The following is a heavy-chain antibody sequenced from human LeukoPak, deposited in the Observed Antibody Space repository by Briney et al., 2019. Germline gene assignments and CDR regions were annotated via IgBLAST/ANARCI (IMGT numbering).Heavy chain of an antibody. Sequence: ASVKVPCKASGYTFTGYYMHWVRQAPGQGLEWMGWINPNSGGTNYAQKFQGWVTMTRDTSISTAYMELSRLRSDDTAVYYCASTIWSYYGMDVWGQGTTVTVSS. D-gene: IGHD5-24*01. J-gene: IGHJ6*02. V-gene: IGHV1-2*04. CDR3: ASTIWSYYGMDV. CDR2: INPNSGGT. CDR1: GYTFTGYY.